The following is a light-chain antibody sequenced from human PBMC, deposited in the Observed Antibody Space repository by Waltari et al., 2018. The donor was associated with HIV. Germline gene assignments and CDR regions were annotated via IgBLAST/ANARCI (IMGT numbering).Light chain of an antibody. Sequence: QPVLTQPPSVSAAPGPKVTTPCPARSSNIGNNLVSWYQQLPGTAPKLLIYENNKRPSGIPDRFSGSKSGTSATLGITGLQTGDEADYYCGTWDSSLSVWVFGGGTNLTVL. CDR1: SSNIGNNL. CDR3: GTWDSSLSVWV. CDR2: ENN. V-gene: IGLV1-51*01. J-gene: IGLJ3*02.